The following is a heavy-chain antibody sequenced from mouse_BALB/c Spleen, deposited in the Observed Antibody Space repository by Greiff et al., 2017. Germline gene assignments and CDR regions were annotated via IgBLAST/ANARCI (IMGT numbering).Heavy chain of an antibody. V-gene: IGHV5-9-4*01. CDR1: GFTFSSYA. D-gene: IGHD2-1*01. J-gene: IGHJ1*01. CDR3: ARDEGNYDWYFDV. Sequence: DVKLVESGGGLVKPGGSLKLSCAASGFTFSSYAMSWVRQSPEKRLEWVAEISSGGSYTYYPDTVTGRFTISRDNAKNTLYLEMSSLRSEDTAMYYCARDEGNYDWYFDVWGAGTTVTVSS. CDR2: ISSGGSYT.